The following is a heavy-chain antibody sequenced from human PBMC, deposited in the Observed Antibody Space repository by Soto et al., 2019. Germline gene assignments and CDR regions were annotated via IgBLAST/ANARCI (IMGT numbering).Heavy chain of an antibody. V-gene: IGHV1-8*01. CDR3: ARCRRIRQQLDGILGD. CDR2: MNPNSGNT. D-gene: IGHD6-13*01. CDR1: GYTFTSYD. J-gene: IGHJ4*02. Sequence: GASVKVSCKASGYTFTSYDINWVRQATGQGLEWMGWMNPNSGNTGYAQKFQGRVTMTRNTSISTAYMELSSLRSEDTAVYYCARCRRIRQQLDGILGDWGQGTLVTVSS.